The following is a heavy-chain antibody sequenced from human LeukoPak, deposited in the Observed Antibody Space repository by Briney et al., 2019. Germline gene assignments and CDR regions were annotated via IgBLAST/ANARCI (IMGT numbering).Heavy chain of an antibody. V-gene: IGHV4-4*07. CDR1: GGSISSFH. CDR3: ARHKAVSGTGTFDY. CDR2: FYTNGST. J-gene: IGHJ4*02. Sequence: SGTLSLTCAASGGSISSFHWNWIRQAAGKGVEWLGRFYTNGSTNYNPSLKSRVTTSVDTSKNQFSLRLNSVTAADTAVYYCARHKAVSGTGTFDYWGQGTLVTVSP. D-gene: IGHD6-19*01.